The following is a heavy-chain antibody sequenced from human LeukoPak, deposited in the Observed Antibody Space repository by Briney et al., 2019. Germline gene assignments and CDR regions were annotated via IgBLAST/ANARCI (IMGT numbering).Heavy chain of an antibody. CDR1: GFTFSSYG. CDR2: IWYDGSNK. Sequence: GRSLRLSCAASGFTFSSYGMHWVRQTPSKGLEWVAVIWYDGSNKYYADSVKGRFTISRDNSKNTLYLQMNSLRAEDTAVYYCAHTPRYHYYFDYSCQGTLVTVSS. V-gene: IGHV3-33*01. J-gene: IGHJ4*02. D-gene: IGHD2-15*01. CDR3: AHTPRYHYYFDY.